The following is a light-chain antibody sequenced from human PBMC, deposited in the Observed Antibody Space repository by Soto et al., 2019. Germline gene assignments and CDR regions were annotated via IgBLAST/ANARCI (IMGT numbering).Light chain of an antibody. Sequence: DIQMTQSPSSLSASVGDRVTITCRASQGISNYLAWYQQIPGKVPKLLISAASTLQSGVPPRFSGSGSGTDFTLTISSLQPDDVATYYFQKYTNFPAFGRGTKVEIK. CDR3: QKYTNFPA. V-gene: IGKV1-27*01. J-gene: IGKJ4*01. CDR2: AAS. CDR1: QGISNY.